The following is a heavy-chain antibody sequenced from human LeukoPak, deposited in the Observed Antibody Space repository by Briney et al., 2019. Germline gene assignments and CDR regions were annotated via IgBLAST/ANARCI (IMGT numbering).Heavy chain of an antibody. CDR2: IYYSESA. J-gene: IGHJ6*02. Sequence: SETLSLTCTVSGGSIRSYYWSWIRQPPGKGLEWIGYIYYSESANYNPSLKSRVTISVDTSKNQFSLKLSSVTAADTAVYYCARVHSSAYSSGWYVDYYGMDVWGQGTTVTVSS. V-gene: IGHV4-59*01. CDR3: ARVHSSAYSSGWYVDYYGMDV. CDR1: GGSIRSYY. D-gene: IGHD6-19*01.